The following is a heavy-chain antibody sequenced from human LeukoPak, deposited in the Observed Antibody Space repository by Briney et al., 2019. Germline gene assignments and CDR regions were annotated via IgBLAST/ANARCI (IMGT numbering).Heavy chain of an antibody. CDR2: INPFSDAR. D-gene: IGHD1-1*01. CDR3: ATSTITHTRDP. V-gene: IGHV1-2*02. J-gene: IGHJ5*02. Sequence: ASVKVSCKLSEYTFSDFYLSWVRQAPGQGLEWMAWINPFSDARSYAQKFQGRVTMTWDMSTTTVFMELSRLRSDDTAVYYCATSTITHTRDPWGQGTLVTVSS. CDR1: EYTFSDFY.